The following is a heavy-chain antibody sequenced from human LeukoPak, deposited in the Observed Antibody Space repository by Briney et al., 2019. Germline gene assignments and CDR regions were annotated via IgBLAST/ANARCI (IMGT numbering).Heavy chain of an antibody. V-gene: IGHV4-31*03. Sequence: SQTLSLTCTVSGGSISSTGYYWSWLRQHPGKGLEWVGYIYFSGSTYYNPSLKSRITMSADTSKNQFSLKLSSVTAADTAVYYCARGNTVFGVVAHLDYWGQGTLVTVSS. D-gene: IGHD3-3*01. CDR1: GGSISSTGYY. CDR2: IYFSGST. J-gene: IGHJ4*02. CDR3: ARGNTVFGVVAHLDY.